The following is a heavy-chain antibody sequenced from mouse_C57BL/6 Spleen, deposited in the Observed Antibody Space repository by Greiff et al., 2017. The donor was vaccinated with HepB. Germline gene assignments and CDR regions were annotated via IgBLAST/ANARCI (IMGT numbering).Heavy chain of an antibody. Sequence: QVQLKQPGAELVKPGASVKLSCKASGYTFTSYWMHWVKQRPGQGLEWIGMIHPNSGSTNYNEKFKSKATLTVDKSSSTAYMQLSSLTSEDSAVYYCARDYSNPWFAYWGQGTLVTVST. D-gene: IGHD2-5*01. V-gene: IGHV1-64*01. J-gene: IGHJ3*01. CDR2: IHPNSGST. CDR3: ARDYSNPWFAY. CDR1: GYTFTSYW.